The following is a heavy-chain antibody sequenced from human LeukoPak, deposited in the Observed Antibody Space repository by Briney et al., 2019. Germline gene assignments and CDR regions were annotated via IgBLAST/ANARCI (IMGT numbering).Heavy chain of an antibody. V-gene: IGHV4-59*01. CDR2: IYYSGST. J-gene: IGHJ2*01. CDR1: GGSISSYY. Sequence: PSETLSLTCTVSGGSISSYYWSWIRQPPGKGLEWIGYIYYSGSTNYNPSLKSRVTISVDTSKNQFSLKLSSVTAADTAVYYCARSLAVALWYFDLWGRGTLVTVSS. CDR3: ARSLAVALWYFDL. D-gene: IGHD6-19*01.